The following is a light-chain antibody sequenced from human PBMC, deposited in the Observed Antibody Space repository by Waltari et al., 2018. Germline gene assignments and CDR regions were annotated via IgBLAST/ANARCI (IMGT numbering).Light chain of an antibody. Sequence: EGVMTQSPATLSVSPGERATLPCRASQSIDDNLSWYQQKPAQEPRLLIYGACTRATGVPSRFRSSGSARAYTLTISSLQSEDSAVYYCQQYNKWPPFTFGQGTRLEIK. CDR3: QQYNKWPPFT. J-gene: IGKJ5*01. CDR1: QSIDDN. V-gene: IGKV3-15*01. CDR2: GAC.